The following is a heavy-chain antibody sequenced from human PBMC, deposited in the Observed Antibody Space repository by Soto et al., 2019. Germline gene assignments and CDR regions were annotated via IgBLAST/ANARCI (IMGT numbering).Heavy chain of an antibody. D-gene: IGHD6-13*01. CDR2: IYHSGST. CDR3: ARDVGRIAAPSSFDY. J-gene: IGHJ4*02. CDR1: GGSISSSNW. V-gene: IGHV4-4*02. Sequence: QVQLQESGPGLVKPSGTLSLTCAVSGGSISSSNWWSWVRQPPGKGLEWIGEIYHSGSTNYNPSLKSRVTISVDKSKNQFSLKLRSVTAADTAVYYCARDVGRIAAPSSFDYWGQGTLVTVSS.